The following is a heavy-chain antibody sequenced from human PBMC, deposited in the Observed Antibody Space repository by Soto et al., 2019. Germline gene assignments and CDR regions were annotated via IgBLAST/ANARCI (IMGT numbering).Heavy chain of an antibody. V-gene: IGHV3-11*01. Sequence: LRLSCAASGFTFRDYYMSWIRQAPGKGLEWVSYISSSGSTIYYADSVKGRFTISRDNAKNSLYLQMNSLRAEDTAVYYCASDVDARSGPYYYYYGMDVWGQGTTVTVSS. CDR1: GFTFRDYY. CDR3: ASDVDARSGPYYYYYGMDV. J-gene: IGHJ6*02. D-gene: IGHD3-3*01. CDR2: ISSSGSTI.